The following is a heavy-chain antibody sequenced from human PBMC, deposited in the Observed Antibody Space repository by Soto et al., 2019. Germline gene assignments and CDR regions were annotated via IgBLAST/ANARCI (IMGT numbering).Heavy chain of an antibody. CDR1: GFVFTNFA. CDR2: VNPSGTKT. V-gene: IGHV3-23*01. Sequence: EVQLLESGGGLVQPGGSLRLSCAASGFVFTNFAMNWVRQAPGKGLEWVSTVNPSGTKTYYADSVKGRLTMSRDNSDNTLSLEMSSLRAEATAVYYCAKSHGGGGGGCSTGPFWYFDFWGRGTMVSVSS. CDR3: AKSHGGGGGGCSTGPFWYFDF. D-gene: IGHD2-15*01. J-gene: IGHJ2*01.